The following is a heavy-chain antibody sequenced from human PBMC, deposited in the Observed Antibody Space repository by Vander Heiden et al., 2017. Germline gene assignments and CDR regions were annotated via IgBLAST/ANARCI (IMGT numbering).Heavy chain of an antibody. D-gene: IGHD2-2*01. V-gene: IGHV3-23*01. Sequence: EVQLLESGGGLVQPGGSLRLSCAAPGFTFSSYAMSWVRQAPGKGLEWVSAISGSGGSTYYADSVKGRFTISRDNSKNTLYLQMNSLRAEDTAVYYCAKDERYCSSTSCYDYFDYWGQGTLVTVSS. J-gene: IGHJ4*02. CDR2: ISGSGGST. CDR3: AKDERYCSSTSCYDYFDY. CDR1: GFTFSSYA.